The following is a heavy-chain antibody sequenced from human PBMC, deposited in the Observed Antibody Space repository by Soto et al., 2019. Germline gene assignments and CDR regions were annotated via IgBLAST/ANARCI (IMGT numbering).Heavy chain of an antibody. CDR3: ARESIAAAGNFDY. Sequence: SETLSLTCAVSGGSISSSNWWSWVRQPPGKGLEWIGEIYHSGSTNYNPSLKSRVTISVDKSKNQFSLKLSSVTAADTAVYYCARESIAAAGNFDYWGQGTLVTVPS. CDR2: IYHSGST. CDR1: GGSISSSNW. J-gene: IGHJ4*02. V-gene: IGHV4-4*02. D-gene: IGHD6-13*01.